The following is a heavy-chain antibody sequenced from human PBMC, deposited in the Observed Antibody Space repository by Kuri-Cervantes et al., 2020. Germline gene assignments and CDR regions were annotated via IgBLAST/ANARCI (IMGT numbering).Heavy chain of an antibody. CDR2: IYYSGST. D-gene: IGHD3-22*01. Sequence: SETLSLTCTVSGGSISSGDYYWSWIRQPPGKGLEWIGYIYYSGSTYYNPSLKSRVTISVDTSKNQFSLKLSSVTAADTAVYYCARAVDSIYTTYFDYWGQGTLVTVSS. CDR1: GGSISSGDYY. J-gene: IGHJ4*02. V-gene: IGHV4-30-4*01. CDR3: ARAVDSIYTTYFDY.